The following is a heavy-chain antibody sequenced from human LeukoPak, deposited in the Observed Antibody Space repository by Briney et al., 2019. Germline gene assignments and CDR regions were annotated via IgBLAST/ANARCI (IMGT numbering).Heavy chain of an antibody. CDR3: ARGRDIHTAMGDIDY. CDR2: IFYSGST. CDR1: GGSISTSNYY. J-gene: IGHJ4*02. Sequence: SETLSLTCTVSGGSISTSNYYWGWIRQPPGKGLEWIGNIFYSGSTYYNPSLKSRVTISVDTSKNQFSLKLRSVTAADTAVYYCARGRDIHTAMGDIDYWGQGTLVTVSS. D-gene: IGHD5-18*01. V-gene: IGHV4-39*07.